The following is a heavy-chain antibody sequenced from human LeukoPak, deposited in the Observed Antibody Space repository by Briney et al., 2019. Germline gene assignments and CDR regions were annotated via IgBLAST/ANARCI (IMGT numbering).Heavy chain of an antibody. CDR2: IYYSGST. Sequence: SETLSLTCTVSGGSISSGGYYWSWIRQHPGKGLEWIGYIYYSGSTYYNPSLKSRVTISVDTSKNQFSLKLSSVTAADTAVYYCARGREDYSEDNWFDPWGQGTLVTVSS. J-gene: IGHJ5*02. D-gene: IGHD4-11*01. CDR1: GGSISSGGYY. CDR3: ARGREDYSEDNWFDP. V-gene: IGHV4-31*03.